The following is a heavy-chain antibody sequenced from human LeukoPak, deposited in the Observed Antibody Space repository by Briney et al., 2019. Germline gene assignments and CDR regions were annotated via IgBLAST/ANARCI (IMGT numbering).Heavy chain of an antibody. D-gene: IGHD3-22*01. Sequence: GASLKISCRGSGSCFTSYWIAWVRQMPGKGLEWMGIIYPGDSDTRYSPSLQGQVTISADKSITTAYLQWSSLKASDTAMYYCARSVDSSAYYYVWGQGTTVTVSS. CDR3: ARSVDSSAYYYV. CDR2: IYPGDSDT. CDR1: GSCFTSYW. J-gene: IGHJ6*02. V-gene: IGHV5-51*01.